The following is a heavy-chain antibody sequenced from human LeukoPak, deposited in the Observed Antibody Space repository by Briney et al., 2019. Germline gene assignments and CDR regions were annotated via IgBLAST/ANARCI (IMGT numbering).Heavy chain of an antibody. CDR3: ARGGSYSSSSFDF. CDR1: GFTFSSYE. CDR2: ISSSGSTI. V-gene: IGHV3-48*03. J-gene: IGHJ4*02. D-gene: IGHD6-6*01. Sequence: GGSLRLSCAASGFTFSSYEMNWVRQAPGKGLEWVSYISSSGSTIYYADSVKGRFTISRDNAKNTLYLQMNSLRAEDTAVYYCARGGSYSSSSFDFWGQGTLVTVSS.